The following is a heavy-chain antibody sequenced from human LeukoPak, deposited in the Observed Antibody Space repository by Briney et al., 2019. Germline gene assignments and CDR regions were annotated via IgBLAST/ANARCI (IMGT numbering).Heavy chain of an antibody. V-gene: IGHV3-48*03. J-gene: IGHJ4*02. Sequence: GGSLRLSCAASGFTFSSYEMNWVRQAPGKGLEWVSYISSSGSTIYYADSVKGRFTISRDNAKNSLYLQMNSLRAEDTAVYYCARDVYCSSTSRYASLHFDYWGQGTLVTVSS. CDR1: GFTFSSYE. CDR3: ARDVYCSSTSRYASLHFDY. D-gene: IGHD2-2*01. CDR2: ISSSGSTI.